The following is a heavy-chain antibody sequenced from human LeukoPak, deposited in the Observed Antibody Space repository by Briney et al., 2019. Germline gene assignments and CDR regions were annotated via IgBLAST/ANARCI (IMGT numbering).Heavy chain of an antibody. D-gene: IGHD2-2*01. CDR2: INHSGST. V-gene: IGHV4-34*01. CDR1: GGSFSGYY. J-gene: IGHJ6*02. Sequence: PSETLSLTCAVYGGSFSGYYWSWIRQPPGKGLAWIGEINHSGSTNYNPSLKSRVTISVDTSKNQFSLKLSSVTAADTAVYYCAKQLLAGMDVWGQGTTVTVSS. CDR3: AKQLLAGMDV.